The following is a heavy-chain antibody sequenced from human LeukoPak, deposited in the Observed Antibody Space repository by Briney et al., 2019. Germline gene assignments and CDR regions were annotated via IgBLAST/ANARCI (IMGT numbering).Heavy chain of an antibody. D-gene: IGHD3-10*01. V-gene: IGHV4-34*01. J-gene: IGHJ5*02. Sequence: SETLSLTCAVYGGSFSGYYWSWIRQPPGKGLEWIGEINHSGSTNYNPSLKSRVTISVDTSKTHFSLKLSSVTAADTAVDYCARAPPRITIVRGVRRLNWFDPWGQGTLVTVSS. CDR2: INHSGST. CDR3: ARAPPRITIVRGVRRLNWFDP. CDR1: GGSFSGYY.